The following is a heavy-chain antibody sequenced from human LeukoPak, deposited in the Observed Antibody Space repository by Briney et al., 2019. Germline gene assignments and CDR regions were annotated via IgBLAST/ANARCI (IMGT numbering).Heavy chain of an antibody. J-gene: IGHJ4*02. CDR1: GFTFTDYD. CDR3: LRVPYYYSSGGY. V-gene: IGHV3-72*01. D-gene: IGHD3-10*01. Sequence: GGSLRVSCAASGFTFTDYDIDWVRQAPGKGLEWVGRVRKKTHSYSTEYAASVKGRFTISRDDSKNSVFLQMNSLQIEDTAVYYCLRVPYYYSSGGYWGQGTLVTVSS. CDR2: VRKKTHSYST.